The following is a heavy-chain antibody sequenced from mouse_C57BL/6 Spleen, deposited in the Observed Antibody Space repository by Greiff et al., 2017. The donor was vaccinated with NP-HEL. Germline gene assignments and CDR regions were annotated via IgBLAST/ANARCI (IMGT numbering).Heavy chain of an antibody. D-gene: IGHD5-1*01. CDR2: INPSSGYT. Sequence: QVQLQQSGAELAKPGASVKLSCKASGYTFTSYWMHWVKQRPGQGLEWIGYINPSSGYTKYNQKFKDKATLTADKSSGTAYMQLSSLTYEDSAVYYCARGSNSAMDYWGQGTSVTVSS. J-gene: IGHJ4*01. CDR1: GYTFTSYW. V-gene: IGHV1-7*01. CDR3: ARGSNSAMDY.